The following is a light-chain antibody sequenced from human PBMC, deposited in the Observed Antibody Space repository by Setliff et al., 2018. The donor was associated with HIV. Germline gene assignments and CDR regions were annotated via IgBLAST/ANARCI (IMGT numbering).Light chain of an antibody. CDR2: EVS. CDR3: SSYTSSSTLV. CDR1: SSDVGGYNY. V-gene: IGLV2-14*01. J-gene: IGLJ1*01. Sequence: QSVLTQPPSASGSLGQSVTISCTGASSDVGGYNYVSWYQQHPGKAPKLMIYEVSKRPSGVPNRFSGSKSGNTASLTISGLQAEDEADYYCSSYTSSSTLVFGSGTKVTVL.